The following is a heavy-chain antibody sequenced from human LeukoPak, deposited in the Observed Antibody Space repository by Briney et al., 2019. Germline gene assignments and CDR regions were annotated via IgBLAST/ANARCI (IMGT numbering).Heavy chain of an antibody. D-gene: IGHD6-13*01. CDR1: RYTFTGYY. CDR3: ATGIAAAGFDY. J-gene: IGHJ4*02. CDR2: INPNSGGT. V-gene: IGHV1-2*02. Sequence: ASEKVSCKASRYTFTGYYMHWVRQAPGQGLEWMGWINPNSGGTNYAQKFQGRVTMTRDTSTSTAYMELSRLRSDDTAVYYCATGIAAAGFDYWGQGTLVTVSS.